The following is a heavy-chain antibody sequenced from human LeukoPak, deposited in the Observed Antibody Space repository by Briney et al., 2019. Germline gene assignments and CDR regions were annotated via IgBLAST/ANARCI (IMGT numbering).Heavy chain of an antibody. CDR1: GGSISSGTYY. V-gene: IGHV4-39*02. CDR2: IFYTGSM. J-gene: IGHJ2*01. D-gene: IGHD6-19*01. CDR3: ARDGSRYWYFDL. Sequence: SETLSLTCTVSGGSISSGTYYWGWIRQPPGKGLEWVATIFYTGSMYYNPSLKGRVTVSVDTSKNQFSLRLSSVTAADTAVYYCARDGSRYWYFDLWGRGTLVTVSS.